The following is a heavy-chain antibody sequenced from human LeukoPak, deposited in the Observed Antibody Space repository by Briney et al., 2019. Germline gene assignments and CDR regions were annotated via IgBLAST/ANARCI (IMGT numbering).Heavy chain of an antibody. J-gene: IGHJ4*02. CDR1: GFTFSSHW. CDR2: IKQDGSEK. V-gene: IGHV3-7*01. Sequence: GGSLRLSCAASGFTFSSHWMSWVRQAPGKGLEWVANIKQDGSEKNYVDSVKGRFTISRDNGKNSLYLQMNSLRDEDTAVYYCAREGKQVGGMGYWGQGTPVTVFS. D-gene: IGHD6-6*01. CDR3: AREGKQVGGMGY.